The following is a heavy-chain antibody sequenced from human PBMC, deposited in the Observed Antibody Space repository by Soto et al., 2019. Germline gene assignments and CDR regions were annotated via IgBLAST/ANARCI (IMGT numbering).Heavy chain of an antibody. Sequence: ESGGGVVQPGRSLRLSCAASGFTFSSYGMHWVRQAPGKGLEWVAVIWYDGSNKYYADSVKGRFTISRDNSKNTLYLQMNSLRAEDTAVYYCARGNGYSSGWYWYFDLWGRGTLVTVSS. D-gene: IGHD6-19*01. V-gene: IGHV3-33*01. CDR1: GFTFSSYG. J-gene: IGHJ2*01. CDR2: IWYDGSNK. CDR3: ARGNGYSSGWYWYFDL.